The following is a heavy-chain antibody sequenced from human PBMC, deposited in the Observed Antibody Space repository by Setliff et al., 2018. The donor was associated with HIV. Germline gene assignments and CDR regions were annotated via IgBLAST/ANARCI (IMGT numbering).Heavy chain of an antibody. D-gene: IGHD3-16*02. CDR1: GFTFSSYG. V-gene: IGHV3-33*01. CDR2: IWYDGSNK. J-gene: IGHJ4*02. CDR3: ARATFGGVIAYFDS. Sequence: GGSLRLSCAASGFTFSSYGMHWVRQAPGKGLEWVAVIWYDGSNKYYADSVRGRFTISRDNSKNILYLQMNSLRVEDTAVYYCARATFGGVIAYFDSWGQGALVTVSS.